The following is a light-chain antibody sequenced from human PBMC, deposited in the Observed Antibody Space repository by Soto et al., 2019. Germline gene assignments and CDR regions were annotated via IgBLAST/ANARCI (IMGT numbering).Light chain of an antibody. Sequence: SAPTQPSPLSGAPWPSVTISCTGTSRDVGGYNYVSWYQQHPGKAPKLMIYDVSNRPSGVSNRFSGSKSGNTASLTISGLQAEDEADYYRSSYTSSSTPYVFGTGTKVTVL. CDR2: DVS. V-gene: IGLV2-14*01. CDR1: SRDVGGYNY. J-gene: IGLJ1*01. CDR3: SSYTSSSTPYV.